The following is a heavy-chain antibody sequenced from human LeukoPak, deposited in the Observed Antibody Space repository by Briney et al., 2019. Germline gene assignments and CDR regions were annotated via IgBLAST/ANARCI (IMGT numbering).Heavy chain of an antibody. Sequence: SETLSLTCTVSGGSISSYYWSWIRQSPGKGLEWIGYIYYSGSTNYNPSLKSRVTISVDTSKNQFSLKLSSVTAADTAVYYCARHALGYFDWPPGRGWFDPWGQGTLVTVSS. D-gene: IGHD3-9*01. CDR1: GGSISSYY. CDR3: ARHALGYFDWPPGRGWFDP. CDR2: IYYSGST. J-gene: IGHJ5*02. V-gene: IGHV4-59*08.